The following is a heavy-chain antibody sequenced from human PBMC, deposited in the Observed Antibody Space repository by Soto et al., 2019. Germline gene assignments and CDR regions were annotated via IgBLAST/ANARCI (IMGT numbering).Heavy chain of an antibody. CDR3: AKDLSPYYYDSSGYS. CDR1: GFTFSSYA. J-gene: IGHJ5*02. D-gene: IGHD3-22*01. CDR2: ISVSGGST. Sequence: GWSLRLSCGASGFTFSSYAMSWVGQAPGKGLEWVSAISVSGGSTYYADSVKGRFTISRDNSKNTLYLQMNSLRAEDTAVYYCAKDLSPYYYDSSGYSWGPGTLVTVSS. V-gene: IGHV3-23*01.